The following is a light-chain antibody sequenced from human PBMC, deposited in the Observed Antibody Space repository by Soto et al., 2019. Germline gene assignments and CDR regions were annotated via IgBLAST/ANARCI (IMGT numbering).Light chain of an antibody. V-gene: IGKV3-11*01. CDR2: YTS. Sequence: EIVLTHSPATLSSSPWETATLSSSASQYVGTRLAWYQHKPGQAPRLLIYYTSNRATGIPARFSGSGSGTDFTLTINSLAPEDFAIYYCHQRQSWPRTFGQGTKVDIK. CDR3: HQRQSWPRT. J-gene: IGKJ1*01. CDR1: QYVGTR.